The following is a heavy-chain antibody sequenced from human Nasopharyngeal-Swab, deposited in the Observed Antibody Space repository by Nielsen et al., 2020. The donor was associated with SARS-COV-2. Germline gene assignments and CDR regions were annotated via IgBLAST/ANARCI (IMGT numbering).Heavy chain of an antibody. CDR1: GFTFSSSA. D-gene: IGHD3-16*01. CDR3: AKGLLGGFGY. Sequence: GGSLRLSCAASGFTFSSSAMSWVRQAPGKGLEWVSTIDSSGGSTYYADSVKGRFTISRDNSKNTLYLQMNSLRAEDTAVYYCAKGLLGGFGYWGQGTLVTVSS. J-gene: IGHJ4*02. V-gene: IGHV3-23*01. CDR2: IDSSGGST.